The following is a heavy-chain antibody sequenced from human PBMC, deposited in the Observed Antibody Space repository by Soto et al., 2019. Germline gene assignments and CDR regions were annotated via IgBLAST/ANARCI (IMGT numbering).Heavy chain of an antibody. Sequence: ETLSLTCAVSGGSISSSNWWSWVRQPPGKGLEWIGEIYHSGSTNYNPSLKSRVTISVDKSKNQFSLKLSSVTAADTAVYYCARGEGDATVTTLLDVWGKGTTVTVSS. D-gene: IGHD4-17*01. CDR2: IYHSGST. V-gene: IGHV4-4*02. J-gene: IGHJ6*04. CDR3: ARGEGDATVTTLLDV. CDR1: GGSISSSNW.